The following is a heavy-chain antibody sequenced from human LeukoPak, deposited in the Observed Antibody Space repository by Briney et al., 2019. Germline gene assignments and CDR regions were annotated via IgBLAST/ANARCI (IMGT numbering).Heavy chain of an antibody. CDR3: ARVLPIYGSGSYYLSN. D-gene: IGHD3-10*01. CDR2: ISSSSSYI. V-gene: IGHV3-21*01. J-gene: IGHJ4*02. Sequence: GGSLRLSCAASGFTFSSYSMNWVRQAPRKGLEWVSSISSSSSYIYYADSVKGRFTISRDNAKNSLYLQMNSLRAEDTAVYHCARVLPIYGSGSYYLSNWGQGTLVTVSS. CDR1: GFTFSSYS.